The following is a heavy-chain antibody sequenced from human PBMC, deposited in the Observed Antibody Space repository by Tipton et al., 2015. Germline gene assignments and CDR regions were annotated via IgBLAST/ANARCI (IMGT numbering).Heavy chain of an antibody. D-gene: IGHD3-9*01. CDR2: IFYSGGT. CDR3: ASLYYDTLTAHYPTHFVS. V-gene: IGHV4-39*01. J-gene: IGHJ4*02. Sequence: TLSLTCTVSGGSIRRDNYYWAWIRQPPGKELDFIGNIFYSGGTYYNPSLRCRVTISVDTSKNQFSLKLSSVTAADTAVYYCASLYYDTLTAHYPTHFVSRGQGALITVSS. CDR1: GGSIRRDNYY.